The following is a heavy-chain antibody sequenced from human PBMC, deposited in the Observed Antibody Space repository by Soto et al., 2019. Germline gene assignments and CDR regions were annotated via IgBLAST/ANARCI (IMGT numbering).Heavy chain of an antibody. CDR1: GGSISSGGYY. CDR2: IYYSGST. CDR3: AREPKTYYYCSGSLVSAVYYYGMDV. J-gene: IGHJ6*02. D-gene: IGHD3-10*01. V-gene: IGHV4-31*03. Sequence: SETLSLTCTVSGGSISSGGYYWSWIRQHRGMGLEWIGYIYYSGSTYYNPSLKSRVTISVDTSKNQFSLKLSSVTAADTAVYYCAREPKTYYYCSGSLVSAVYYYGMDVWAQGTTVTVSS.